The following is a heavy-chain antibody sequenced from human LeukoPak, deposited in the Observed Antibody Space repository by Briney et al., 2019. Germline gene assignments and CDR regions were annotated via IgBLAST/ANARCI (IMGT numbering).Heavy chain of an antibody. D-gene: IGHD6-6*01. CDR2: IYPGDSDT. V-gene: IGHV5-51*01. J-gene: IGHJ6*02. CDR3: ARQSISSTQLYYYYGMDV. CDR1: GYSFTSYW. Sequence: GESLKISCKGSGYSFTSYWIGWVRQMPGKGLEWMGIIYPGDSDTRYSPSFQGQVTISADKSISTAYLQWSSLKASGTAMYYCARQSISSTQLYYYYGMDVWGQGTTVTVSS.